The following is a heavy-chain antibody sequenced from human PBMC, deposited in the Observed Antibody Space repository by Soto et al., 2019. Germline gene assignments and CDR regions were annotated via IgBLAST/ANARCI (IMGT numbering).Heavy chain of an antibody. CDR2: TYYRSKWYN. CDR1: GYSVASNSAA. V-gene: IGHV6-1*01. D-gene: IGHD6-13*01. J-gene: IGHJ6*02. CDR3: AREVGIAAAGSGSPIYYYYGMDV. Sequence: QTLSLPCAISGYSVASNSAAWNWIRQSPSRGLEWLGRTYYRSKWYNDYAVSVKSRITINPDTSKNQFSLQLNSVTPEDTAVYYCAREVGIAAAGSGSPIYYYYGMDVWGQGTTVTVSS.